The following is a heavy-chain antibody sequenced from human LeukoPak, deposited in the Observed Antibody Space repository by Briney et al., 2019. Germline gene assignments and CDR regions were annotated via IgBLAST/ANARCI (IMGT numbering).Heavy chain of an antibody. CDR2: IYTSGST. J-gene: IGHJ3*02. V-gene: IGHV4-61*02. CDR1: GGSISSGSYY. D-gene: IGHD2-2*01. Sequence: SETLSLTCTVSGGSISSGSYYWSWIRQPAGKGLEWIGRIYTSGSTNYNPFLKSRVTISVDTSKNQFSLKLSSVTAADTAVYYCASVPITYAFDIWGQGTMVTVSS. CDR3: ASVPITYAFDI.